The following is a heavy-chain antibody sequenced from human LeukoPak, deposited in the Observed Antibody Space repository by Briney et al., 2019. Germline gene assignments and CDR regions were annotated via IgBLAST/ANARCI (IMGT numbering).Heavy chain of an antibody. CDR3: ARELTYADY. CDR2: IYYSGST. D-gene: IGHD1-26*01. V-gene: IGHV4-59*04. J-gene: IGHJ4*02. Sequence: SETLSLTCTVSGASISSHYWSWIRQPPGKGLEWIGYIYYSGSTYYNPSLKSRVTMSVDTSKNQFSLRLSSVTAADTAVYYCARELTYADYWGQGTLVTVSS. CDR1: GASISSHY.